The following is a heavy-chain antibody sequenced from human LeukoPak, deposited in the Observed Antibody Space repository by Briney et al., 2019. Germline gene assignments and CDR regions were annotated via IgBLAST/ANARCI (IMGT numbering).Heavy chain of an antibody. Sequence: GGSLRLSCAPSGFSLSGYRMNWVRQAPGEGLECVSYISSNNGYIYYADSVKGRFTISRDNAENSLNLQMNSLRAEDAAVYYCARDVGTRKNIAFAVWGQGTLVTVSS. CDR3: ARDVGTRKNIAFAV. V-gene: IGHV3-21*01. J-gene: IGHJ4*02. CDR2: ISSNNGYI. D-gene: IGHD1-26*01. CDR1: GFSLSGYR.